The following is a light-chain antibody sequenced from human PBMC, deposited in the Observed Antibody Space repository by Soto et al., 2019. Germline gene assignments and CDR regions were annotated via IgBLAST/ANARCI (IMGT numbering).Light chain of an antibody. Sequence: IQLTQTPSTLSASLGDTVTMTCRASQAVNSWLAWFQQKPGMAPKLVIYDVSSLQSGVPSRFSGSGSGTEFTLTISSLQPEDFATYYCPQRNNHPISFGQGRRLEI. CDR1: QAVNSW. J-gene: IGKJ5*01. CDR3: PQRNNHPIS. V-gene: IGKV1D-16*01. CDR2: DVS.